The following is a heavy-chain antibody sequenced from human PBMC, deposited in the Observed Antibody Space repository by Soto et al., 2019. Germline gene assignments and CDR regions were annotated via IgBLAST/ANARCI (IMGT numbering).Heavy chain of an antibody. CDR1: GGSFSGYY. Sequence: ASETLSLTCAVSGGSFSGYYWSWIRQSPGKGLEWIGDINHSGGTNYNPSLKSRVTISGDTSRSQFSLRLSSVTAADTAVYYCARDRDRITIFGVVTTPLKYGMDGWGQGTTVTVSS. CDR2: INHSGGT. J-gene: IGHJ6*02. V-gene: IGHV4-34*01. CDR3: ARDRDRITIFGVVTTPLKYGMDG. D-gene: IGHD3-3*01.